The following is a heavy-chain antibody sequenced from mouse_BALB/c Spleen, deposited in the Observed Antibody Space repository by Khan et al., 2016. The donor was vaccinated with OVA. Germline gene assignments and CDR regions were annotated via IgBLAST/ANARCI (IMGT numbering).Heavy chain of an antibody. J-gene: IGHJ2*01. CDR2: ISYSGST. CDR3: ARYDYGYDGRGFDY. CDR1: GYSITSDYA. D-gene: IGHD2-2*01. V-gene: IGHV3-2*02. Sequence: EVQLQESGPGLVKPSQSLSLTCTVTGYSITSDYAWNWIRQFPGNKLEWMGYISYSGSTSYNPSLKSRTSITRDTSKNQFFLQLNSVTTEDTATYYCARYDYGYDGRGFDYWGQGTTLTVSS.